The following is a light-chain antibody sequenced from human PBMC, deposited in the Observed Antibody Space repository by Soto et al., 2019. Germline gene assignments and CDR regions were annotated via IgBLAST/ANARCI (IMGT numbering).Light chain of an antibody. CDR3: ATWDDSLTGLV. Sequence: QSVLTQPPSTSGTPGQRVTISCSGGSSNIGSNTVNWYQLLPGTAPKLLIYSNNQRPSGVPDRFSGSRSGTSASLAISGLQSGDESEFYCATWDDSLTGLVFGGGTQLTVL. J-gene: IGLJ3*02. V-gene: IGLV1-44*01. CDR1: SSNIGSNT. CDR2: SNN.